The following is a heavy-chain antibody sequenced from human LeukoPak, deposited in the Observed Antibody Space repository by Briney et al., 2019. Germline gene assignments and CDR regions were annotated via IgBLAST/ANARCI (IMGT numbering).Heavy chain of an antibody. CDR2: IWYDGSNK. CDR3: ARASVHRPFDY. CDR1: GFTFSSYG. Sequence: GRSLRLSCAASGFTFSSYGMHWVRQAPGKGLEWVAVIWYDGSNKYYADSVKGRFTISRDNSKNTLYLQMNSLRSEDTAVYYCARASVHRPFDYWGQGTLVTVSS. V-gene: IGHV3-33*01. J-gene: IGHJ4*02.